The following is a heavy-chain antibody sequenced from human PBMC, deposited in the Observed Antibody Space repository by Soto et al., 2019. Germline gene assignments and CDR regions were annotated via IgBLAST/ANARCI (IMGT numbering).Heavy chain of an antibody. Sequence: QVPLVQSGAEVKKPGASVKVSCKASGYTFTSYAMHWVRQAPGQRLEWMGWINAGNGNTKYSQKFQGRVTITRDTSASTAYMELSSLRSEDTAVYYCAREGGGYSGYDYDAFDIWGQGTMVTVSS. CDR3: AREGGGYSGYDYDAFDI. D-gene: IGHD5-12*01. V-gene: IGHV1-3*01. CDR2: INAGNGNT. CDR1: GYTFTSYA. J-gene: IGHJ3*02.